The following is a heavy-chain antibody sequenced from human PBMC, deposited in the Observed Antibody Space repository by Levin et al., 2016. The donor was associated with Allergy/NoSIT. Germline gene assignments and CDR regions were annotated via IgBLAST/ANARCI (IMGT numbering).Heavy chain of an antibody. D-gene: IGHD2-2*01. Sequence: WVRQAPGQGLEWMGGIIPIFGTANYAQKFQGRVTITADESTSTAYMELSSLRSEDTAVYYCARELRQGYCSSTSCLPEYYYYMDVWGKGTTVTVSS. CDR3: ARELRQGYCSSTSCLPEYYYYMDV. J-gene: IGHJ6*03. V-gene: IGHV1-69*01. CDR2: IIPIFGTA.